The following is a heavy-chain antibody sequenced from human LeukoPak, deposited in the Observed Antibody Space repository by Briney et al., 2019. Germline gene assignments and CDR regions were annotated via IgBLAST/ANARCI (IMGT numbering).Heavy chain of an antibody. CDR3: ARDYYDSSGYPWYFDS. Sequence: GGSLRLSCAASGFTFSSYEMNWVRQAPGKGLEWVSYISSSGGTIYYADSVKGRFTISSDNAKNSLFLQMNSLRAEDTAVYYCARDYYDSSGYPWYFDSWGQGTLVTVSS. J-gene: IGHJ4*02. V-gene: IGHV3-48*03. CDR1: GFTFSSYE. D-gene: IGHD3-22*01. CDR2: ISSSGGTI.